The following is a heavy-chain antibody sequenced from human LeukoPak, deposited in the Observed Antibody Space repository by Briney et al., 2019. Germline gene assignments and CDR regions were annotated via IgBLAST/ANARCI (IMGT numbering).Heavy chain of an antibody. Sequence: GGSLRLSCAASGFTLSSYAMSWVRQGPGKGLEWVSAISVSGNTYHADSVKGRFTISRGSSKNTLYLQMNSLRAEDAAVYYCAKAPVTTCSGAYCYPFDYWGQGTLVTVSS. V-gene: IGHV3-23*01. CDR3: AKAPVTTCSGAYCYPFDY. J-gene: IGHJ4*02. CDR1: GFTLSSYA. CDR2: ISVSGNT. D-gene: IGHD2-15*01.